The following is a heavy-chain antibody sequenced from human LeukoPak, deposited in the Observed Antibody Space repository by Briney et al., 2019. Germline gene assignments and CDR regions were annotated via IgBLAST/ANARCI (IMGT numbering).Heavy chain of an antibody. D-gene: IGHD3-9*01. Sequence: SETLSLTRTVSGGSISSHYWSWIRQPPGKGLEWIGYIYYSGSTNYNPSLKSRVTISVDTSKNQFSLKLSSVTAADTAVYYCARSWYYDILTGYVLYGMDVWGQGTTVTVSS. J-gene: IGHJ6*02. CDR1: GGSISSHY. CDR3: ARSWYYDILTGYVLYGMDV. V-gene: IGHV4-59*11. CDR2: IYYSGST.